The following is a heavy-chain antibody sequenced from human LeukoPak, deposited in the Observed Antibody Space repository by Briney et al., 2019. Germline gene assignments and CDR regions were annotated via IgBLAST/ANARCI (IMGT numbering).Heavy chain of an antibody. J-gene: IGHJ4*02. V-gene: IGHV3-48*04. CDR2: ISSSSSTI. Sequence: PGGSLRLSCAASGFTFSSYSMNWVRQAPGKGLEWVSYISSSSSTIYYADSEKGRFTISRDNAKNSLYLQMNSLRAEDTAVYYCARDLLRRFRAAAELDYWGQGTLVTVSS. CDR3: ARDLLRRFRAAAELDY. CDR1: GFTFSSYS. D-gene: IGHD6-13*01.